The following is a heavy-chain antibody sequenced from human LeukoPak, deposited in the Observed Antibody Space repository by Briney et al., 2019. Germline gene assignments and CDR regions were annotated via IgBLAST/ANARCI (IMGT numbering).Heavy chain of an antibody. CDR3: ARHGGRAAAGWGDNWFDP. D-gene: IGHD6-13*01. V-gene: IGHV4-59*08. CDR1: GGSISSYY. CDR2: IYHSGSS. Sequence: SETLSLTCTVSGGSISSYYWSWIRQPPGKGLEWIGYIYHSGSSNHNPSLKSRVTISVDTSKKQFSLKLSSVTAADTAVYYCARHGGRAAAGWGDNWFDPWGRGTLVTVSS. J-gene: IGHJ5*02.